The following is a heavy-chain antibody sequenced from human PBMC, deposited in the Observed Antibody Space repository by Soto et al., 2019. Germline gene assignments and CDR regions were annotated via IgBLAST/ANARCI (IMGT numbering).Heavy chain of an antibody. D-gene: IGHD1-26*01. CDR2: INHSGST. Sequence: PSETLSLTCAVYGGSFSGYYWSWIRQPPGKGLEWIGEINHSGSTNYNPSLKSRVTISVDTSKNQFSLKLSSVTAADTAVYYCARDKAEGATWFDPWGQGTLVTVSS. J-gene: IGHJ5*02. CDR1: GGSFSGYY. V-gene: IGHV4-34*01. CDR3: ARDKAEGATWFDP.